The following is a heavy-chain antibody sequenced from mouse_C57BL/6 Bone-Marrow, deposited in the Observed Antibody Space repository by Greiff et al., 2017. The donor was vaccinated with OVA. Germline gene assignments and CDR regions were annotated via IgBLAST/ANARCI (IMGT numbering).Heavy chain of an antibody. Sequence: QVQLKQSGPGLVAPSQSLSITCTVSGFSLTSYGVHWVRQPPGKGLEWLVVIWSDGSTTYNSALKSRLSISKDNSKSQVFLKMNSLQTDDTAMYYCARDYGSSPWYFDVWGTGTTVTVSS. J-gene: IGHJ1*03. D-gene: IGHD1-1*01. CDR3: ARDYGSSPWYFDV. CDR2: IWSDGST. CDR1: GFSLTSYG. V-gene: IGHV2-6*03.